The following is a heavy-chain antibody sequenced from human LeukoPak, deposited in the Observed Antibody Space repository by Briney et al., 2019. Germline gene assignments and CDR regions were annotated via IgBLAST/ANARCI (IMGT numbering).Heavy chain of an antibody. J-gene: IGHJ4*02. V-gene: IGHV3-15*01. D-gene: IGHD1-26*01. CDR3: TTDAVGVAFDY. CDR2: IKTKTDGGTT. Sequence: KTGGSVTCNCATSGFTVSYVQRIWDRQAPGKGLEWVGRIKTKTDGGTTDYAAPVNGRFTISRDDSKSTLYLQMNSLKTEDTAVYYWTTDAVGVAFDYWGQGTLVTVSS. CDR1: GFTVSYVQ.